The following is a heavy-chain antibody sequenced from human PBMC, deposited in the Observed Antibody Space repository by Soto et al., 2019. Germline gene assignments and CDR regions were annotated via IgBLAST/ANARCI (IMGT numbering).Heavy chain of an antibody. J-gene: IGHJ6*02. CDR1: GFTFSNAW. D-gene: IGHD6-6*01. CDR3: TADQLSIAARWYYYGMDV. CDR2: IKSKTDGGTT. V-gene: IGHV3-15*07. Sequence: GGSLRLSCAASGFTFSNAWMNWVRQAPGKGLEWVGRIKSKTDGGTTDYAAPVKGRFTISRDDSKNTLYLQMNSLKTEDTAEYYCTADQLSIAARWYYYGMDVWGQGTTVTVS.